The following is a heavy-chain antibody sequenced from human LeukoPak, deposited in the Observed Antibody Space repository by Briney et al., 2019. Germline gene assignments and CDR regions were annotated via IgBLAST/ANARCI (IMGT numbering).Heavy chain of an antibody. J-gene: IGHJ4*02. V-gene: IGHV3-21*01. CDR2: ISSGSKYI. CDR3: ARASPQYSSSDY. D-gene: IGHD6-6*01. CDR1: GFTFSSYS. Sequence: GGSLRLSCTASGFTFSSYSMNCVRQSAGKGLEWVSTISSGSKYIYYADSVKGRFTISRDNARNSLYLQMNSLRAEDTAVYYCARASPQYSSSDYWGQGTLVTVPS.